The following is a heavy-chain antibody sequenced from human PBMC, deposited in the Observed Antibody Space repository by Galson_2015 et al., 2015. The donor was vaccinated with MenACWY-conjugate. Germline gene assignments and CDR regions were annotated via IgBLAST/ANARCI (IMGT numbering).Heavy chain of an antibody. CDR1: GFTFSSYS. D-gene: IGHD2-15*01. Sequence: SLRLSCAASGFTFSSYSMNWVRQAPGKGLEWVSSISSSSSYIYYADSMKGRFTISRDNAKNSLYLQMNSLRAEDTAVYYCARVRIYYYGMDVWGQGTTVTVSS. J-gene: IGHJ6*02. V-gene: IGHV3-21*01. CDR3: ARVRIYYYGMDV. CDR2: ISSSSSYI.